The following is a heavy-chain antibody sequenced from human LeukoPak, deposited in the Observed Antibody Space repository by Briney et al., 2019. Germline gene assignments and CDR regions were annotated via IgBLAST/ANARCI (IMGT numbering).Heavy chain of an antibody. D-gene: IGHD6-19*01. CDR1: GFTFSSYD. CDR3: EWYGSGSDY. CDR2: IRSSSSTM. V-gene: IGHV3-48*02. J-gene: IGHJ4*02. Sequence: TGGSLRLSCAVSGFTFSSYDMNWVRQAPGKGQEWVSHIRSSSSTMYYADSVKGRFTISRDNAKNSLYLQMNSLRDEDTAVYYCEWYGSGSDYWGQGTLVTVSS.